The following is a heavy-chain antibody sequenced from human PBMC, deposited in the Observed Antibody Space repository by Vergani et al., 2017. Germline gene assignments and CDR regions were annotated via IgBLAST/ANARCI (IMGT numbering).Heavy chain of an antibody. CDR3: ARVVTYYNKIDRDGLEV. D-gene: IGHD3-10*01. J-gene: IGHJ6*03. Sequence: QVQLQQSGPGLVKLSQTLSLTCAIPGDSVSSNDAVWNWIRQSPSRGLEWLGRTYYRSKWYNDYPVSVKSRITISPDTSKNQFSLQLNSVTPDDTAFYYWARVVTYYNKIDRDGLEVWGKGTTVTVSS. V-gene: IGHV6-1*01. CDR2: TYYRSKWYN. CDR1: GDSVSSNDAV.